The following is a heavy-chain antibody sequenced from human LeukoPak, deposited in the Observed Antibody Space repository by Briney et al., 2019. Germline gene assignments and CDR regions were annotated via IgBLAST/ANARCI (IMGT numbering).Heavy chain of an antibody. Sequence: SETLSLSCTVSGDSINGYYWNWIRQSAGKGLEWIGRIYSSGSTRYHPSLESRLTMSVDTSKNQLSLMLTSVTAADTAVYYCASAHDGSGYFALVYWGQGTLVTVSS. CDR3: ASAHDGSGYFALVY. CDR1: GDSINGYY. V-gene: IGHV4-4*07. CDR2: IYSSGST. D-gene: IGHD3-22*01. J-gene: IGHJ4*02.